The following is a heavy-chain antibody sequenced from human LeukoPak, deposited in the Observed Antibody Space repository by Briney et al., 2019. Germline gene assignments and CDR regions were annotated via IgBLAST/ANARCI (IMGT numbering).Heavy chain of an antibody. CDR2: IKDDGSEK. J-gene: IGHJ6*02. V-gene: IGHV3-7*01. Sequence: PGGSLRLSCAASGFAFSSYAMTWVRQAPGKGLEWVAAIKDDGSEKAYVDSVTGRFTISRDNAKNSLYLQMNSLRAEDTAVYYCAREDYYYGMDVWGQGTTVTVSS. CDR1: GFAFSSYA. CDR3: AREDYYYGMDV.